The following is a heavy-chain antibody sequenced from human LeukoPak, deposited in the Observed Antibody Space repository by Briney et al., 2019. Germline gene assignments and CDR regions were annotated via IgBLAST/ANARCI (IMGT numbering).Heavy chain of an antibody. CDR3: AKDLDNWKPRGGHNY. V-gene: IGHV3-23*01. CDR2: ISGSGGST. J-gene: IGHJ4*02. Sequence: GSLRLSCAASGFTFRTYEMNWVRQAPGKGLEWVSAISGSGGSTYYADSVKGRFTISRDNSKNTLYLQMNSLRAEDTAVYYCAKDLDNWKPRGGHNYWGQGTLVTVSS. D-gene: IGHD1-20*01. CDR1: GFTFRTYE.